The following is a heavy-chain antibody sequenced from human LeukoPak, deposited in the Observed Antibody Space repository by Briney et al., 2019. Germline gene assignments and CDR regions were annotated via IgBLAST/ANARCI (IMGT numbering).Heavy chain of an antibody. CDR3: ARGPDYDILADYFDY. D-gene: IGHD3-9*01. CDR2: ISYDGSNK. J-gene: IGHJ4*02. CDR1: GFTFSSYA. V-gene: IGHV3-30*04. Sequence: PGRSLRLSCAASGFTFSSYAMHWVRQAPGEGLEWVAVISYDGSNKFYADSVRGRFTISRDNSKNTLFLQMNSLRPEDTAVYYCARGPDYDILADYFDYWGQGTLVTVSS.